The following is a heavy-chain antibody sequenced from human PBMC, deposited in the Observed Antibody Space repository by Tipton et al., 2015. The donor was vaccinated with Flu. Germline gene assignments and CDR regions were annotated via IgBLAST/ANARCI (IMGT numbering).Heavy chain of an antibody. Sequence: SLRLSCTVSGASISNSDWWIWVRQSPGKGLEWIGEVEHSGITTDNQSLKGRVIISVDKSKNQFSLKMTSMTTADTAVYYCARGRSSSIYYYFDSWGQGTLVTVSS. J-gene: IGHJ4*02. D-gene: IGHD6-6*01. CDR2: VEHSGIT. CDR1: GASISNSDW. CDR3: ARGRSSSIYYYFDS. V-gene: IGHV4-4*02.